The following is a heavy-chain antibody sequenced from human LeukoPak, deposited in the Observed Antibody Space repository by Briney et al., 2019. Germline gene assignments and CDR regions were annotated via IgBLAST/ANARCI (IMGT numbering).Heavy chain of an antibody. J-gene: IGHJ3*02. D-gene: IGHD3-3*01. V-gene: IGHV3-21*01. CDR3: AIFDDFWSGYTDAFDI. Sequence: PGGSLRLSCAASGFTFSSYSMNWVRQAPGKGLEWVSSISSSSSYIYYADSVKGRFTISRDNAKNSLYLQMNSLRAEDTAVYYCAIFDDFWSGYTDAFDIWGQGTMVTVSS. CDR1: GFTFSSYS. CDR2: ISSSSSYI.